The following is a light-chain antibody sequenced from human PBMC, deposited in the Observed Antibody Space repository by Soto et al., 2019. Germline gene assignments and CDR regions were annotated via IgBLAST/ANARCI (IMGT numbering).Light chain of an antibody. CDR2: AAS. V-gene: IGKV1-39*01. CDR3: QQTYSAPPWT. Sequence: DIQMTQSPSTLSGSVGARVTITCRASQTISSWLAWYQQKPGKAPRLLIYAASTVQSGVPPRFSGSGSGTDFILTISSLRSEDIATYFCQQTYSAPPWTFGQGTKVDI. CDR1: QTISSW. J-gene: IGKJ1*01.